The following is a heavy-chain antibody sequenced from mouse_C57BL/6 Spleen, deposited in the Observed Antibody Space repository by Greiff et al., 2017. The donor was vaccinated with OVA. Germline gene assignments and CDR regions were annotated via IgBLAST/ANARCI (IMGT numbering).Heavy chain of an antibody. J-gene: IGHJ4*01. CDR3: ARGDSNYDPYAMDY. CDR2: IDPSDSYT. V-gene: IGHV1-69*01. Sequence: VQLQQPGAELVMPGASVKLSCKASGYTFTSYWMHWVKQRPGQGLEWIGEIDPSDSYTNYNHKFKGKSTLTVDKSSSTAYMQLSSLTSEDSAVYYCARGDSNYDPYAMDYWGQGTSVTVSS. D-gene: IGHD2-5*01. CDR1: GYTFTSYW.